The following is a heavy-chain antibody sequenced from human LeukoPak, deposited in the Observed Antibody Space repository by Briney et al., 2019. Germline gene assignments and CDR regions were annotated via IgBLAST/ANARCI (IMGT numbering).Heavy chain of an antibody. CDR2: IIPIFGTA. CDR3: ARDIEYYDSSGYY. Sequence: ASVKVSCKASGGTFSSYAISWVRQAPGQGLEWMGGIIPIFGTANYAQKFQGRVTITADESTSTAYMELSSLRSEDTAVYYCARDIEYYDSSGYYWGQGTLVTVSS. V-gene: IGHV1-69*13. CDR1: GGTFSSYA. J-gene: IGHJ4*02. D-gene: IGHD3-22*01.